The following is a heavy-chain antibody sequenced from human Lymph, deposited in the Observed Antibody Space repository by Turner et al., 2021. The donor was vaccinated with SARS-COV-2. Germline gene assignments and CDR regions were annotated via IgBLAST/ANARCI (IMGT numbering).Heavy chain of an antibody. CDR2: ISYDGSNK. CDR1: GFTFSGYG. V-gene: IGHV3-30*18. CDR3: AKQGGGRYCSGGSCYRGYFDY. Sequence: QVQLVESGGGLVQPGRSLRLSCAASGFTFSGYGMYWVRQDRGKGLEWVAVISYDGSNKYYADSVKGRFTISRDNSKNTLYMQMNSLRAEDTAVYYCAKQGGGRYCSGGSCYRGYFDYWGQGTLVTVSS. D-gene: IGHD2-15*01. J-gene: IGHJ4*02.